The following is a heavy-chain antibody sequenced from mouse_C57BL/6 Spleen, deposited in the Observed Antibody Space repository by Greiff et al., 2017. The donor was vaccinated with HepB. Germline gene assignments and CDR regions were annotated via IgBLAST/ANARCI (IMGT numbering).Heavy chain of an antibody. V-gene: IGHV3-6*01. Sequence: EVQLQQSGPGLVKPSQSLSLTCSVTGYSITSGYYWNWIRQFPGNKLEWMGYISYDGSNNYNPSLKNRISITRDTSKNQFFLKLKSVTTEDTATYYCARGYYDAMDYWGQGTSVTVSS. CDR2: ISYDGSN. CDR3: ARGYYDAMDY. J-gene: IGHJ4*01. CDR1: GYSITSGYY.